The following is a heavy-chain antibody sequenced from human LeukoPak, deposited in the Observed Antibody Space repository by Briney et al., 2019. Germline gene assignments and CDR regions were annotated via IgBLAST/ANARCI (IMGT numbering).Heavy chain of an antibody. D-gene: IGHD2-2*01. CDR2: IYYSGST. J-gene: IGHJ5*02. CDR1: GGSISSYY. CDR3: AREEGYCSSTSCYANWFDP. Sequence: SETLSLTCTVSGGSISSYYWSWLRQTPGEGLEWIGYIYYSGSTNYNPSLKSRVTISIDTSKNQFSLKLSSVTAADTAVYYCAREEGYCSSTSCYANWFDPWGQGTLVTVSS. V-gene: IGHV4-59*01.